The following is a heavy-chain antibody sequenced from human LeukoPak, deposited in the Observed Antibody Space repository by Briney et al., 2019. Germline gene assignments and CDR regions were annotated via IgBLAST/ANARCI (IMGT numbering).Heavy chain of an antibody. CDR2: IRVKAHNYAT. CDR1: GFTFSGSA. CDR3: AALRPFDY. Sequence: GGSLRLSCVPSGFTFSGSAMHWVRQASGKGLEWIGRIRVKAHNYATVYAASMKGRFTISRDDSKNTAYLQMTSLKPEDTAVYYCAALRPFDYWGQGTLVTVSS. D-gene: IGHD3-16*01. J-gene: IGHJ4*02. V-gene: IGHV3-73*01.